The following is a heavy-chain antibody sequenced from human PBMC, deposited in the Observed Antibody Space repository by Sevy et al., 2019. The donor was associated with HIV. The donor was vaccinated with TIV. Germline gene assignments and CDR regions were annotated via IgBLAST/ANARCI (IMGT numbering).Heavy chain of an antibody. D-gene: IGHD3-16*02. V-gene: IGHV1-46*01. CDR2: INPSGGST. J-gene: IGHJ6*02. Sequence: ASVKVSCKASGYTFTSYYMHWVRQAPGQGLEWMGIINPSGGSTSYAQKFQGRVTMTRDTSTSTVYMELSSLRSEDTALYYCARDLEDSVWGSYRPSYYYGMAVWGQGTTVTCSS. CDR1: GYTFTSYY. CDR3: ARDLEDSVWGSYRPSYYYGMAV.